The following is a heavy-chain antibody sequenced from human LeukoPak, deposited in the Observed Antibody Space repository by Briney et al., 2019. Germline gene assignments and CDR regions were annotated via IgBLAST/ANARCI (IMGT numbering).Heavy chain of an antibody. CDR3: ARGAAAAAYDY. CDR1: GASIRSGGYY. V-gene: IGHV4-31*03. J-gene: IGHJ4*02. Sequence: AQTLSLTCTLSGASIRSGGYYWSWIRQHPGKGLGWIGYIYYSGSTYYNPSLKSRVTISVDTSKNQFSLKLSSVTAADTAVYYCARGAAAAAYDYWGQGTLVTVSS. D-gene: IGHD6-13*01. CDR2: IYYSGST.